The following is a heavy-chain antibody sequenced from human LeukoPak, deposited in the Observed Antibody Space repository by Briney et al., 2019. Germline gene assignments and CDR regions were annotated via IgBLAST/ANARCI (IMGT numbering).Heavy chain of an antibody. D-gene: IGHD2-2*01. CDR2: IYPDDSDT. CDR3: AIGGDSSTSCYRCFNY. Sequence: GASLEISCEGAGSIFTNYWIGGVRPLPGKGLEWMGIIYPDDSDTRYSPSFQGQVTISADKSIGTAYLQWSSLKASDTAMYYCAIGGDSSTSCYRCFNYWGQGTLVTVSS. CDR1: GSIFTNYW. V-gene: IGHV5-51*01. J-gene: IGHJ4*02.